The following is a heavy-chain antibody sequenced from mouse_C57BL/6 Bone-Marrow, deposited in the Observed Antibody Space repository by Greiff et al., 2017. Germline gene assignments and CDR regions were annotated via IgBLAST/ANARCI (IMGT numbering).Heavy chain of an antibody. V-gene: IGHV1-64*01. CDR3: ASAYYGSFFDY. Sequence: QVQLKQSGAELVKPGASVKLSCKASGYTFTSYWMHWVKQRPGQGLEWIGMIHPNSGSTNYNEKFKSKATLTVDKSSSTAYMQLSSLTSEDSAVYYCASAYYGSFFDYWGQGTTLTVSS. CDR2: IHPNSGST. CDR1: GYTFTSYW. J-gene: IGHJ2*01. D-gene: IGHD1-1*01.